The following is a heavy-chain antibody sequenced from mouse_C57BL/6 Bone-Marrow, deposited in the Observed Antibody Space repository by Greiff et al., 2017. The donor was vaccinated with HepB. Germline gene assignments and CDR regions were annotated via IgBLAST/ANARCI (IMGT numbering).Heavy chain of an antibody. Sequence: EVQGVESGGGLVQPGGSLKLSCAASGFTFSDYYMYWVRQTPEKRLEWVAYISNGGGSTYYPDTVKGRCTISRDNAKNTLYLQMSRLKSEDTAMYYCARQYEYDVDAMDYWGQGTSVTVSS. CDR3: ARQYEYDVDAMDY. D-gene: IGHD2-4*01. J-gene: IGHJ4*01. CDR2: ISNGGGST. V-gene: IGHV5-12*01. CDR1: GFTFSDYY.